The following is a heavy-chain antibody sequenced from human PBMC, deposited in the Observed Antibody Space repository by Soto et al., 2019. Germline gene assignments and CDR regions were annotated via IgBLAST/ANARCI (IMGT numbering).Heavy chain of an antibody. Sequence: ASVKVSCKASGYTFTRYYMHWVRQAPGQGLEWMGIINPSGGSTSYARKFQGRVTMTRDTSTSTVYMELSSLRSEDSSVYYCARGGVPADIDSWFDPWGQGTLVTVSS. D-gene: IGHD2-2*01. V-gene: IGHV1-46*01. J-gene: IGHJ5*02. CDR3: ARGGVPADIDSWFDP. CDR2: INPSGGST. CDR1: GYTFTRYY.